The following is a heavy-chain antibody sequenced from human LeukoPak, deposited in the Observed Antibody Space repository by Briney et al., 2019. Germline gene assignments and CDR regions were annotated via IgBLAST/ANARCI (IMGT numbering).Heavy chain of an antibody. CDR2: ISSSGSTI. D-gene: IGHD3-16*02. Sequence: GGSLRLSCAASGFSVSAYWMSWVRQAPGKGLEWVSYISSSGSTIYYADSVKGRFTISRDNAKNSLYLQMNSLRAEDTAAYYCARGENYDYVWGSYRPFDYWGQGTLVTVSS. CDR1: GFSVSAYW. CDR3: ARGENYDYVWGSYRPFDY. J-gene: IGHJ4*02. V-gene: IGHV3-11*01.